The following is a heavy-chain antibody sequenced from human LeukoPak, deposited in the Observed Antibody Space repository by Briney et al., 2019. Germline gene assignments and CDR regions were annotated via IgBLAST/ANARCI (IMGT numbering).Heavy chain of an antibody. CDR1: GFTFSSYS. J-gene: IGHJ6*02. V-gene: IGHV3-48*04. CDR2: ISSSSSTI. CDR3: ARVQSSSSWYVVRAYYYYGMDV. D-gene: IGHD6-13*01. Sequence: GGSLRLSCAASGFTFSSYSMNWVRQAPGKGLEWVSYISSSSSTIYYADSVKGRFTISRDNAKNSLYLQMNSLRAEDTAVYYCARVQSSSSWYVVRAYYYYGMDVWAKGPRSPSP.